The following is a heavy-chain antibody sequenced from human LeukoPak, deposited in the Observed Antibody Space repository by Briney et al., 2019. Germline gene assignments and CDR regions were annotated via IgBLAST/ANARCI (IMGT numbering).Heavy chain of an antibody. CDR2: IRNDGGNG. V-gene: IGHV3-30*02. J-gene: IGHJ4*02. D-gene: IGHD3-10*01. CDR1: GFTFSTYG. Sequence: GGSLRLSCAASGFTFSTYGMHWVRQAPGKGLEWVAYIRNDGGNGYYADSLEGRFIISRDNSKNTLYLQVNSLRTEDTAVYYCAPAGDFYFDYWGQGTLVTVSS. CDR3: APAGDFYFDY.